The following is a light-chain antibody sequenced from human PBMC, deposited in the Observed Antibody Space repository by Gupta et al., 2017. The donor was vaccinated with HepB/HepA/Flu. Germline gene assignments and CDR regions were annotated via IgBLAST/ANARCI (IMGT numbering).Light chain of an antibody. J-gene: IGKJ1*01. Sequence: DIQMTQSPSIVSASVGDRVTITCRASQSIDAWLAWYQQKPGKAPKVLIYGASSLESGVPSRFSGSGSGTEFTLTISSLQPYDFATYYCLQYDTFWTFGQGTQVEI. CDR1: QSIDAW. CDR2: GAS. V-gene: IGKV1-5*03. CDR3: LQYDTFWT.